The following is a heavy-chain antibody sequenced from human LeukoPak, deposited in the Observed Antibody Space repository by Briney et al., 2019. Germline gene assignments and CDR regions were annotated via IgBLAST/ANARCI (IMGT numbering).Heavy chain of an antibody. CDR2: IYYSGST. CDR1: GGSISSGDYY. J-gene: IGHJ4*02. Sequence: PSETLSLTCTVSGGSISSGDYYWSWIRQPPGKGLEWIGYIYYSGSTNYNPSLKSRVTISVDTSKNQFSLKLSSVTAADTAVYYCARVNYYDSSGYSYYFDYWGQGTLVTVSS. CDR3: ARVNYYDSSGYSYYFDY. V-gene: IGHV4-30-4*08. D-gene: IGHD3-22*01.